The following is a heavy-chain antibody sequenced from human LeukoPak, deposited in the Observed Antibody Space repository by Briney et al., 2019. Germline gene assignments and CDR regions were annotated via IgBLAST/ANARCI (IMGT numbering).Heavy chain of an antibody. V-gene: IGHV3-7*01. CDR2: IKQDGSEK. CDR3: ARDFYKKYCGHRFDY. CDR1: GFTFSSYW. Sequence: GGSLRLSCAASGFTFSSYWMSWVRQAPGKGLEWVADIKQDGSEKYYVDSVKGRFTISRNNAKNSLYLQMNSLRAEDTAVYYCARDFYKKYCGHRFDYWGQGTLVTASS. J-gene: IGHJ4*02. D-gene: IGHD2-21*01.